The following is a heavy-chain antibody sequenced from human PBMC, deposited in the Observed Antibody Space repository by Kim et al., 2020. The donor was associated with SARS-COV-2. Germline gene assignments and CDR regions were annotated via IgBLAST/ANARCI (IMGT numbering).Heavy chain of an antibody. D-gene: IGHD2-21*02. V-gene: IGHV4-59*13. J-gene: IGHJ3*02. CDR2: IYYSGST. CDR3: ARSGRGVTPDAFDI. Sequence: SETLSLTCTVSGGSISSYYWSWIRQPPGKRLEWIGYIYYSGSTNYNPSLKGRVTVSVDTSKNQFSLKLSSGTAADTAVYYCARSGRGVTPDAFDIWGQGTMVTVSS. CDR1: GGSISSYY.